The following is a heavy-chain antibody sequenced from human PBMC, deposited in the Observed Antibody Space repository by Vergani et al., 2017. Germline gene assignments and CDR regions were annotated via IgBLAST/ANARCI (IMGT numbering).Heavy chain of an antibody. V-gene: IGHV1-2*02. CDR1: GYTFTGYY. CDR3: AREGRLGYYDSSGYSDY. J-gene: IGHJ4*02. D-gene: IGHD3-22*01. CDR2: INPNSGGT. Sequence: QVQLVQSGAEVKKPGASVKVSCKASGYTFTGYYMHWVRQAPGQGLEWMGWINPNSGGTNYAQKFQGRVTMTRDTSLSTAYMELSRLGSDDTAVYYCAREGRLGYYDSSGYSDYWGQGTLVTVSS.